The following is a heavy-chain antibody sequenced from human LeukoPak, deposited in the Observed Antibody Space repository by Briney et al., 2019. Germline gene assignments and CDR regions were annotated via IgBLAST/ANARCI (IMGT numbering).Heavy chain of an antibody. J-gene: IGHJ4*02. V-gene: IGHV3-21*01. CDR2: ISSSSSYI. D-gene: IGHD1-7*01. CDR1: GFTVSSNS. CDR3: ARVILAPYENYYFDY. Sequence: PGGSLRLSCTVSGFTVSSNSMSWVRQAPGKGLEWVSSISSSSSYIYYADSVKGRFTISRDNAKNSLYLQMNSLRAEDTAVYYCARVILAPYENYYFDYWGQGTLVTVSP.